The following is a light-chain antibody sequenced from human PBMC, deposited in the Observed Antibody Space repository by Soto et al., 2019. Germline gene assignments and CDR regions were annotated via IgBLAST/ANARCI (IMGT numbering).Light chain of an antibody. V-gene: IGKV3-20*01. J-gene: IGKJ3*01. CDR2: GAS. CDR1: QSVSSGY. CDR3: QQYGGSPPFT. Sequence: EIVLTQSPGTLPSSPGERATLSCRASQSVSSGYLAWYQQKPGQAPRLLIYGASSRDTGIPDRFSGSGSETDFALTISRREPEDFAVYYCQQYGGSPPFTFGPGTKVDIK.